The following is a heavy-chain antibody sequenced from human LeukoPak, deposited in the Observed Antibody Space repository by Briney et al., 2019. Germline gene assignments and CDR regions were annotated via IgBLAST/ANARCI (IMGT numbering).Heavy chain of an antibody. CDR2: IDPSDSYT. J-gene: IGHJ4*02. Sequence: GESLKISCKGSGYSFTSYWISWVRQMPGKGLEWMGRIDPSDSYTNYSPSFQGHVTISADKSISTAYLQWSSLKASDTAMYYCARHGSDSSGDVFLDYGGQGTLVTVSS. D-gene: IGHD6-19*01. CDR1: GYSFTSYW. CDR3: ARHGSDSSGDVFLDY. V-gene: IGHV5-10-1*01.